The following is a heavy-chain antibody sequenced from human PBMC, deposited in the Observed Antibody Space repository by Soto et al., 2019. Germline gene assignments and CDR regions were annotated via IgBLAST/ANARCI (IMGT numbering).Heavy chain of an antibody. CDR2: IYYSGST. CDR1: GGSIISSSYY. J-gene: IGHJ4*02. V-gene: IGHV4-39*01. CDR3: ARRGAAAGILFDY. D-gene: IGHD6-13*01. Sequence: PSENLSLTCTVSGGSIISSSYYFFCIRQPPWSGLEWIGSIYYSGSTYYNPSLKSRVTISVDTSKNQFSLKLSSVTAADTAVYYCARRGAAAGILFDYGCQGTLVTVSS.